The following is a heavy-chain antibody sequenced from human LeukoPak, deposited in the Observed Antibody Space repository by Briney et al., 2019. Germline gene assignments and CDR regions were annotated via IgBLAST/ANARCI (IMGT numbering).Heavy chain of an antibody. Sequence: GRSLRLSCAASRFTFDNYDMHWVRQAPGKGLEWVSGITWNSGGIGYADSVKGRFTISRDNAKNSLYLQMNSLRAEDTALYYCAKGYGDYYYYYGMDVWGLGTTVTVS. CDR2: ITWNSGGI. CDR1: RFTFDNYD. CDR3: AKGYGDYYYYYGMDV. D-gene: IGHD4-17*01. V-gene: IGHV3-9*01. J-gene: IGHJ6*02.